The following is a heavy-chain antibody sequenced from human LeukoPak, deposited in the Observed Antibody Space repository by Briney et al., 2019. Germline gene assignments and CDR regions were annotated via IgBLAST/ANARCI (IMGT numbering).Heavy chain of an antibody. CDR2: IYYSGST. CDR3: ARHTRFRYYYGSGLFDY. Sequence: PSETLSLTCTVSGGSISSYYWSWIRQPPGKGLEWIGYIYYSGSTNYKPSLKSRVTISVDTSKNQFSLKLSSVTAADTAVYYCARHTRFRYYYGSGLFDYWGQGTLVTVSS. V-gene: IGHV4-59*01. CDR1: GGSISSYY. D-gene: IGHD3-10*01. J-gene: IGHJ4*02.